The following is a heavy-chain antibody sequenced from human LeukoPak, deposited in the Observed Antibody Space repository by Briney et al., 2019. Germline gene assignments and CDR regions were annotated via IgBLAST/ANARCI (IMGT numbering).Heavy chain of an antibody. J-gene: IGHJ5*02. CDR3: ARDIGSYGYVA. Sequence: GGSLSLSCAASGFTFSSYSMNWVRQAPGKGLEWVSSISSSSSYIYYADSVKGRFTISRDNAKNSLYLQMNSLRAEDTAVYYCARDIGSYGYVAWGQGTLVTVSS. CDR2: ISSSSSYI. V-gene: IGHV3-21*01. D-gene: IGHD5-18*01. CDR1: GFTFSSYS.